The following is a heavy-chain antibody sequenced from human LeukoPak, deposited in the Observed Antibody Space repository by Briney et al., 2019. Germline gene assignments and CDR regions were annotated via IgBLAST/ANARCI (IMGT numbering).Heavy chain of an antibody. CDR3: ARGAPDYYDSSGYYGMIFDY. J-gene: IGHJ4*02. Sequence: SETLSLTCTVSGGSIRSSYYYWGWIRQPPGKGLGWIGSIYDSGSTYYNPSLKSRVTISVDTSKNQFSLKLNSVTAADTAVYNCARGAPDYYDSSGYYGMIFDYWGQGTLVTVSS. V-gene: IGHV4-39*01. CDR1: GGSIRSSYYY. D-gene: IGHD3-22*01. CDR2: IYDSGST.